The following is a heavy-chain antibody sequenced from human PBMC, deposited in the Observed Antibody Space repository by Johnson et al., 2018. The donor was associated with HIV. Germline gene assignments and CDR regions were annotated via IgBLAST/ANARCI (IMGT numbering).Heavy chain of an antibody. CDR1: GFTVSSNY. V-gene: IGHV3-53*01. CDR2: IHSGGST. CDR3: ARETDYGPPNAFDI. D-gene: IGHD4-17*01. Sequence: MQLVESGGGLIQPGGSLRLSCAAYGFTVSSNYMSWVRQAPGKGLEWVSVIHSGGSTYNADPVKGRFTISRDNSKNTLYLQLNSLRAEDTAVYYCARETDYGPPNAFDIWGQGTMVTVSS. J-gene: IGHJ3*02.